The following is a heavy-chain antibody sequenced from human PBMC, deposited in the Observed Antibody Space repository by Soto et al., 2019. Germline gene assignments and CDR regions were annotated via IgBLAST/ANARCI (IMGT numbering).Heavy chain of an antibody. J-gene: IGHJ4*02. D-gene: IGHD5-12*01. CDR1: GGSVSSGSYY. Sequence: PSETLSLTCPVSGGSVSSGSYYWSWIRQPPGKGLEWIGYIYYSGSTNYNPSLKSRVTISVDTSKNQFSLKLSSVTAADTAVYYCARGIVATINSDYWGQGTLVTVSS. CDR3: ARGIVATINSDY. CDR2: IYYSGST. V-gene: IGHV4-61*01.